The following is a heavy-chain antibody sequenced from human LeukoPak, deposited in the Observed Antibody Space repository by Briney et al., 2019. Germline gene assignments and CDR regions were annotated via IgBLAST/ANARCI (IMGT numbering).Heavy chain of an antibody. D-gene: IGHD2-15*01. CDR2: IYHSGSA. CDR3: ARAQQENCSGGSCYYRHWFDP. CDR1: GGSISSGGYS. J-gene: IGHJ5*02. Sequence: SETLSLTCAVSGGSISSGGYSWSWIRQPPGKGLEWIGYIYHSGSAYYNPSLKSRVTISVDRSKNQFSLKLSSVTAADTAVYYCARAQQENCSGGSCYYRHWFDPWGQGTLVTVSS. V-gene: IGHV4-30-2*01.